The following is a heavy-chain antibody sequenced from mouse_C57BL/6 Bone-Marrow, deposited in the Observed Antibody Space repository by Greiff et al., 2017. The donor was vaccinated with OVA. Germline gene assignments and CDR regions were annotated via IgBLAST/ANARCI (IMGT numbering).Heavy chain of an antibody. V-gene: IGHV8-8*01. D-gene: IGHD2-4*01. CDR3: GRIEGDYRGDWYCDV. CDR2: IWWDDDK. J-gene: IGHJ1*03. Sequence: QVTLKVSGPGILQPSQTLSLTCSFSGFSLSTFGMGVGWLSQPSGKGLEWLAHIWWDDDKYYNPALKSRPTISKDTSKNQVFLKIANVDTADTATYYCGRIEGDYRGDWYCDVWGTGTTVTVSS. CDR1: GFSLSTFGMG.